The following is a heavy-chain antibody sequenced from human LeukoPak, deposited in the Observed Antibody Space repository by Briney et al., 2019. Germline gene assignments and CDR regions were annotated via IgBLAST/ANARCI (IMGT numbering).Heavy chain of an antibody. D-gene: IGHD3-10*01. Sequence: SETLSLTCTVSDDSISSFYWGWIRQPPGKGLEWIRYIHSVGHTNYNPSLKSRVSMSIDTSKKQFSLQVTSVTATDTAIYYCARHITNSGSAFDLWGRGTLVTVSS. CDR3: ARHITNSGSAFDL. CDR2: IHSVGHT. CDR1: DDSISSFY. J-gene: IGHJ2*01. V-gene: IGHV4-59*08.